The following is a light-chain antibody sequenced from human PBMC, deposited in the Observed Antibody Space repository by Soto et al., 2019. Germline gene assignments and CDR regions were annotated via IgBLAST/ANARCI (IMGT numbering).Light chain of an antibody. Sequence: EIVLTQSPATLSLSPGERATLSCRASQSVSIFLAWYQQKPGQAPRLLIYRASNRATGIPATFSGSGSGTDFTLTISSLESEDFSFYYCHQSSDWPITFGQGTRLDI. CDR2: RAS. J-gene: IGKJ5*01. CDR3: HQSSDWPIT. V-gene: IGKV3-11*01. CDR1: QSVSIF.